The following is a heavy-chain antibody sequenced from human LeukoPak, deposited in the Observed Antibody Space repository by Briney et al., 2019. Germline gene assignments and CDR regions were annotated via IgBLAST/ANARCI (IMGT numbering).Heavy chain of an antibody. D-gene: IGHD1-26*01. Sequence: ASVKVSCKASGYTFTGYYMHWVRQAPGQGLEWMGWIIPNSGGTNYAQKFQGRVTLTRDTSVSTAYMELSRLTPDDTAVYYCARDGSGSYYGRFDPWGQGTLVTVSS. CDR1: GYTFTGYY. J-gene: IGHJ5*02. CDR3: ARDGSGSYYGRFDP. V-gene: IGHV1-2*02. CDR2: IIPNSGGT.